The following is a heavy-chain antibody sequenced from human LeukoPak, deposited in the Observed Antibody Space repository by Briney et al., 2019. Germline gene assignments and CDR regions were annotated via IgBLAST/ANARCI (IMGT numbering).Heavy chain of an antibody. J-gene: IGHJ4*02. CDR3: ARDPTVVTLGGYFDS. V-gene: IGHV3-11*01. Sequence: GGSLRLSCAASGFTLSDYYMSWIRQAPGKGLEWVSYSSSSGTTIYYADSVKGRFAISRDNAKNSLYLQMNSLRAEDTAVYYCARDPTVVTLGGYFDSWGQGTLVTVSS. D-gene: IGHD4-23*01. CDR1: GFTLSDYY. CDR2: SSSSGTTI.